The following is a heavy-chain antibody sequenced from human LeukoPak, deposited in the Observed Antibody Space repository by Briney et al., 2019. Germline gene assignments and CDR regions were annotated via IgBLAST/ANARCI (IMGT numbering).Heavy chain of an antibody. D-gene: IGHD3-22*01. V-gene: IGHV4-34*01. CDR2: INHSGST. CDR3: ARRIKYYDSSGHLN. Sequence: PSETLSLTCAVYGGSFSGYYWSWIRQPPGKGLEWIGEINHSGSTNYNPPLKSRVTISVDTSKNQFSLKLSSVTAADTAVYYCARRIKYYDSSGHLNWGQGTLVTVSS. J-gene: IGHJ4*02. CDR1: GGSFSGYY.